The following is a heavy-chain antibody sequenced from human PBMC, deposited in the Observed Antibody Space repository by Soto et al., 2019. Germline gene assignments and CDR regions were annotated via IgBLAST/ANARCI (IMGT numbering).Heavy chain of an antibody. CDR2: ISAYNGNT. D-gene: IGHD3-10*01. J-gene: IGHJ4*02. CDR3: AGGWCGEFVYYFDY. Sequence: QVQLVQSGAEVKKPGASVKVSCKASGYTFTSYGISWVRQAPGQGLEWMGWISAYNGNTNYAEKLQGRVTMTTDTSTSTAYRELRSLRSDDTAVYYWAGGWCGEFVYYFDYWGQGTLVTVSS. CDR1: GYTFTSYG. V-gene: IGHV1-18*01.